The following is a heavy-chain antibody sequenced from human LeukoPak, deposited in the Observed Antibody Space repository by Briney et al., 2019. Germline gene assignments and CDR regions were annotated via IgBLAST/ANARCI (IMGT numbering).Heavy chain of an antibody. V-gene: IGHV1-46*01. CDR3: ARAGYCSSTSCYKGLKRGLDY. D-gene: IGHD2-2*02. Sequence: ASVKVSCKASGYTFTSYYMHWVRRAPGQGLEWMGIINPSGGSTSYAQKFQGRVTMTRDMSTSTVYMELSSLRSEDTAVYYCARAGYCSSTSCYKGLKRGLDYWGQGTLVTVSS. J-gene: IGHJ4*02. CDR1: GYTFTSYY. CDR2: INPSGGST.